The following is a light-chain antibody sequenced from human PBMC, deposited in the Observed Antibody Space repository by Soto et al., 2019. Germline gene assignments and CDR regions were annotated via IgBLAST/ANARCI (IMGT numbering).Light chain of an antibody. J-gene: IGKJ2*01. Sequence: DIQMTQSPSTLSASVGDRVTITCRASQSISIWLAWCQHKPGKAPKLLIYKASSLESGVPSRFSGSGSGTEFTLTISSLQPDDFATYYCQQYKSYSLYTFGQGTKLEIK. CDR1: QSISIW. CDR2: KAS. V-gene: IGKV1-5*03. CDR3: QQYKSYSLYT.